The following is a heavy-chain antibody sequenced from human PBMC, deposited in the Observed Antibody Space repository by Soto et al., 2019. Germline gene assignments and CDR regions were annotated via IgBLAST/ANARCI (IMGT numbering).Heavy chain of an antibody. CDR1: GGSISSGYYH. CDR2: IRVSGYT. V-gene: IGHV4-31*03. D-gene: IGHD6-13*01. CDR3: ATYAEAAGGTGS. J-gene: IGHJ4*02. Sequence: QVQLQESGPGLVEPSQTLSLTCTVSGGSISSGYYHWSWVRQLPGKGPEWIGYIRVSGYTQYNPSLQSRLTISVDASNNQFSLRLTSVTAADTAVYYCATYAEAAGGTGSWGQGTLVTVSS.